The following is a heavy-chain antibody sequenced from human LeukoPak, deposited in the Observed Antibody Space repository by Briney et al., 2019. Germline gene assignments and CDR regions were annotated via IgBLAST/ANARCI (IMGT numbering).Heavy chain of an antibody. CDR3: ARRRRVFGITMIVVGANYFDY. CDR1: GFTFSSYS. D-gene: IGHD3-22*01. V-gene: IGHV3-21*01. J-gene: IGHJ4*02. CDR2: ISSSSSYI. Sequence: GGSLRLSCAASGFTFSSYSMNWVRQAPGKGLEWVSSISSSSSYIYYADSVKGRFTISRDNAKNSLYLQMNSLRAEDTAVYYCARRRRVFGITMIVVGANYFDYWGQGTLVTVSS.